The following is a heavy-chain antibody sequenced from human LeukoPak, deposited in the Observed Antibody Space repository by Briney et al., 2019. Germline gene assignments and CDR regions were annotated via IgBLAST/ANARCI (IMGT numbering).Heavy chain of an antibody. V-gene: IGHV4-59*01. Sequence: SETLSLTCTVSGGSISSYYWSWIRQPPGKGLEWIGYIYYSGSTNYNPSLKSRVTISVDTSKNQFSLKLSSVTAADTAVYYCARLGIITAAGSNDYWGQGTMVTVSS. D-gene: IGHD6-13*01. J-gene: IGHJ4*02. CDR1: GGSISSYY. CDR3: ARLGIITAAGSNDY. CDR2: IYYSGST.